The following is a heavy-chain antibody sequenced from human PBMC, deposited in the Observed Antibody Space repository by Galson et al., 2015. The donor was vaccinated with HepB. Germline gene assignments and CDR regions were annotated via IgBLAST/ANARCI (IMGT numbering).Heavy chain of an antibody. V-gene: IGHV1-46*01. CDR2: INPSGGST. CDR3: ARDLGAVGATTTLGGVY. CDR1: GYAFTSYY. J-gene: IGHJ4*02. Sequence: SVKVSCKASGYAFTSYYMHWVRQAPGQGLEWMGIINPSGGSTSYAQKFQGRVTMTRDTSTSTVYMELSSLRSEDTAVYYCARDLGAVGATTTLGGVYWGQGTLVTVSS. D-gene: IGHD1-26*01.